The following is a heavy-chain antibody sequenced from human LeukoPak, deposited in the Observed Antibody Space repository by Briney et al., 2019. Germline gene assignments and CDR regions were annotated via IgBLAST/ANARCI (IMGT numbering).Heavy chain of an antibody. J-gene: IGHJ3*02. CDR2: SGDNT. Sequence: GGSLRLSCAASGFTFSRYAMSWVRQAPGRGLEWVSSSGDNTRYADSVKGRFTISRDNSKNTLDLQMNGLRAEDTAVYYCAKSWRYYDSSNYYAFDIWGQGTMVTVSS. CDR1: GFTFSRYA. CDR3: AKSWRYYDSSNYYAFDI. V-gene: IGHV3-23*01. D-gene: IGHD3-22*01.